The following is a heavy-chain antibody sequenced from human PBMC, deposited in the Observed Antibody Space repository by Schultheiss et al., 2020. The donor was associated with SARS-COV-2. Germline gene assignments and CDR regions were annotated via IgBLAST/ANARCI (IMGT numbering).Heavy chain of an antibody. CDR2: ISAYNGNT. J-gene: IGHJ6*02. CDR1: GYTFVNNG. CDR3: ASGGSVPAAMDFSYYYYGMDV. Sequence: ASVKVSCKASGYTFVNNGINWVRQAPGQGLEWVGWISAYNGNTNYAQEFQGRVTMTTDTSTSTAYMELRSLRSDDTAVYYCASGGSVPAAMDFSYYYYGMDVWGQGTTVTVSS. V-gene: IGHV1-18*01. D-gene: IGHD2-2*01.